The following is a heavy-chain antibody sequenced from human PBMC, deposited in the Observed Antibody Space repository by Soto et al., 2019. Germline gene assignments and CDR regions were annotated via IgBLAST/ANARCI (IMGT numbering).Heavy chain of an antibody. CDR3: ARSSIEPRVFMYPFDS. J-gene: IGHJ4*02. V-gene: IGHV4-59*08. CDR1: GGSISSYY. CDR2: IYYTGST. Sequence: SETLSLTCTVSGGSISSYYWSWIRQPPGKGLEWIAYIYYTGSTYYNPSLKSRVAISLDTSKNQFSLKLSSVTAADTAVYYCARSSIEPRVFMYPFDSRGQGTLVTVSS. D-gene: IGHD6-6*01.